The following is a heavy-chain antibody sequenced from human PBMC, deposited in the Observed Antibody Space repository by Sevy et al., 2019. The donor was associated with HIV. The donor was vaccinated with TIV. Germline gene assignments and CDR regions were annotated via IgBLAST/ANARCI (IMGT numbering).Heavy chain of an antibody. D-gene: IGHD6-19*01. CDR2: ISGSGGST. CDR1: GFTFSSYA. CDR3: AKAGDGIAVAGYFDY. Sequence: GGSLRLSCAASGFTFSSYAMSWVRQAPGKGLEWASAISGSGGSTYYADSVKGRFTISRDNSKNTLYLQMNSLRAEDTAVYYCAKAGDGIAVAGYFDYWGQGTLVTVSS. J-gene: IGHJ4*02. V-gene: IGHV3-23*01.